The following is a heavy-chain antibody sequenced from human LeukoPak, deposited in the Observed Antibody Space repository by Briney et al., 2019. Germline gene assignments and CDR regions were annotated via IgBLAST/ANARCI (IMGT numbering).Heavy chain of an antibody. Sequence: GASVNVSCKSSGYTYTSYCIRWVRQAPGQGLEWMGRSSAYNGNTNSAQKLQGRVNMTTDTSTSTAYMELRSLRSDDTAVYYCARDLWSRFDPWGQGTLVTVSS. V-gene: IGHV1-18*01. CDR2: SSAYNGNT. J-gene: IGHJ5*02. D-gene: IGHD2-8*02. CDR3: ARDLWSRFDP. CDR1: GYTYTSYC.